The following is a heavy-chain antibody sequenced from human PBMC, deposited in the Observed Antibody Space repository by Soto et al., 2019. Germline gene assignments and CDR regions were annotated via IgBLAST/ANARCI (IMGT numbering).Heavy chain of an antibody. J-gene: IGHJ4*02. D-gene: IGHD3-3*01. V-gene: IGHV4-39*01. Sequence: QLQLQESGPGLVKPSETLSLTCTVSGGSISSSSYYWGWIRQPPGKGLEWIGSIYYSGSTYYNPSLKSRVTISVDTSKNRFSLKLSSVTAADTAVYYCARLVPYYDFWSGYYYFDYWGQGTLVTVSS. CDR2: IYYSGST. CDR1: GGSISSSSYY. CDR3: ARLVPYYDFWSGYYYFDY.